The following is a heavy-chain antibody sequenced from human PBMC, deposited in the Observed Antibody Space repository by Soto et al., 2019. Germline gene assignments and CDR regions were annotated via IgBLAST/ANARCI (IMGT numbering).Heavy chain of an antibody. CDR3: AKDFYGSGVPYYFDY. CDR2: ISWDGGST. D-gene: IGHD3-10*01. V-gene: IGHV3-43D*04. J-gene: IGHJ4*02. CDR1: GFTFADYA. Sequence: EVQLVESGGVVVQPGGSLRLSCAASGFTFADYAMHWVRQAPGKGLEWVSLISWDGGSTYYADSVKGRFTISRDNSKNSLYLQMNSLRAEDTALYYCAKDFYGSGVPYYFDYWGQGTLVTVS.